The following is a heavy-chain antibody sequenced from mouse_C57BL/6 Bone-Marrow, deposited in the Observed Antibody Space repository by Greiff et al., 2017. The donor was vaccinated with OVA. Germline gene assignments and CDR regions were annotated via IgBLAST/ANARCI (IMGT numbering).Heavy chain of an antibody. CDR1: GYTFTSYW. CDR3: ARDYYGSSTYAMDY. Sequence: QVQLQRPGAELVKPGASVKLSCKASGYTFTSYWMQWVKQRPGQGLEWIGEIDPSDSYTNYNQKFKGKATLTVDTSSSTAYMQLSSLTSEDSAVYYCARDYYGSSTYAMDYWGQGTSVTVSS. J-gene: IGHJ4*01. D-gene: IGHD1-1*01. V-gene: IGHV1-50*01. CDR2: IDPSDSYT.